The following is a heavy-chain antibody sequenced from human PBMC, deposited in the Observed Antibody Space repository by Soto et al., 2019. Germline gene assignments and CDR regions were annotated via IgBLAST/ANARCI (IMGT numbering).Heavy chain of an antibody. D-gene: IGHD2-2*03. CDR3: ARLNGYCISTNCHSYYGMDV. V-gene: IGHV4-59*08. J-gene: IGHJ6*02. CDR1: GGSISSYY. CDR2: IYYSGST. Sequence: SETLSLTCTVSGGSISSYYWSWVRQPPGKGLEWIGYIYYSGSTNYNPSLKSRVTISVDTSKNQFSLKLSSVTAADTAVYYCARLNGYCISTNCHSYYGMDVWGQGTTVTVS.